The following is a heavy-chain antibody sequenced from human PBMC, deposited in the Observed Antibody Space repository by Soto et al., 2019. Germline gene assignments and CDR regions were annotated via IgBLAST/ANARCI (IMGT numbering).Heavy chain of an antibody. CDR3: AKGGRQWLVTSDFNY. CDR2: VSHDGRNT. D-gene: IGHD6-19*01. CDR1: GFTFSDYA. V-gene: IGHV3-30*18. Sequence: VQLVESGGGVVQTGRSLRLSCASSGFTFSDYAIHRVRQAPGKGLEWVAVVSHDGRNTHYADSVKGRFTISRDSSKNTVSLEMTSLRAEDTAVYYCAKGGRQWLVTSDFNYWGQGALVTVSS. J-gene: IGHJ4*02.